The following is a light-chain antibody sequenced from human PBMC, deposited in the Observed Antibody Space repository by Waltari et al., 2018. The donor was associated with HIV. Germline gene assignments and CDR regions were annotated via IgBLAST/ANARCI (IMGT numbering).Light chain of an antibody. CDR1: QDINNF. CDR2: DAS. CDR3: QQYETLPPIT. Sequence: DIQMTQSPSSLSASVGDRVTITCQASQDINNFLNWFQQKPGKAPKLLIYDASNLETGVPSRFSASGLGTDFTLTIDSLQPEDIATYYCQQYETLPPITFGQGTRLEIK. V-gene: IGKV1-33*01. J-gene: IGKJ5*01.